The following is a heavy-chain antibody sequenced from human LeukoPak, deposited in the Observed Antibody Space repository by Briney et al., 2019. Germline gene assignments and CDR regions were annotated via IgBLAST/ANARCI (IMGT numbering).Heavy chain of an antibody. CDR1: GGTFSSYA. CDR3: ARAQDIAVVPAPGLGAFDI. V-gene: IGHV1-69*06. Sequence: ASVKVSCKASGGTFSSYAISWVRQAPGQGLEWMGGIIPIFGTANYAQKFQGRVTITADKSTSTAYMELSSLRSEDTAVYYCARAQDIAVVPAPGLGAFDIWGQGTMVTVSS. CDR2: IIPIFGTA. J-gene: IGHJ3*02. D-gene: IGHD2-2*01.